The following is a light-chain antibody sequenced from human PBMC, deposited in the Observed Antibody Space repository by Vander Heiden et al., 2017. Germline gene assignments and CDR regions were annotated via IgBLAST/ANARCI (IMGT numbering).Light chain of an antibody. V-gene: IGLV2-14*03. J-gene: IGLJ3*02. CDR2: DVS. CDR3: SSYTTSNTLV. CDR1: SSDVGGYNY. Sequence: QSALTQPASVSGSPGQSLTISCTGTSSDVGGYNYVSWYQQHPVKAPKLIIYDVSNRPSGVSDRFSGSKSGNTVSLTISGLQAEDEADYYCSSYTTSNTLVFGGGTKLTVL.